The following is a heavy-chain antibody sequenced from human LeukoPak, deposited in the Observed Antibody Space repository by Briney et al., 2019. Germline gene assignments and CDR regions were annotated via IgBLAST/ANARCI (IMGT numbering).Heavy chain of an antibody. V-gene: IGHV4-59*01. CDR3: ARGTMMVGP. CDR1: GGSISSYY. D-gene: IGHD3-22*01. J-gene: IGHJ5*02. CDR2: IYYSGST. Sequence: SETLSLTCTVSGGSISSYYWSWIRQPPGKGLEWIGYIYYSGSTTYNPSLKSRVNISVDTSKNQFSLKLSSVTAADTAVYYCARGTMMVGPWGQGTLVTVSS.